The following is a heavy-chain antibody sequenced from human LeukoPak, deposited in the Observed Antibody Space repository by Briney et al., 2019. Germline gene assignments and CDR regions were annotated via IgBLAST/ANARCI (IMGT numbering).Heavy chain of an antibody. Sequence: GGSLRLSCAASGFTFSSYAMSWVRQAPGKGLEWVSAISGSGGSTYYADSVKGRFTISRDNSKNTLYLQMNSLRAEDTAVYYCARDRASEYYYYYGMDVWGKGTTVTVSS. J-gene: IGHJ6*04. CDR3: ARDRASEYYYYYGMDV. CDR2: ISGSGGST. V-gene: IGHV3-23*01. CDR1: GFTFSSYA. D-gene: IGHD3-10*01.